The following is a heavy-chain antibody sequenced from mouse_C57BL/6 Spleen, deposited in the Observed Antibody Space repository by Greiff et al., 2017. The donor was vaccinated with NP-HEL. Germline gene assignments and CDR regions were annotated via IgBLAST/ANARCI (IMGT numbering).Heavy chain of an antibody. J-gene: IGHJ3*01. CDR3: ARGRLGRDEFAY. CDR1: GYTFTSYW. V-gene: IGHV1-55*01. D-gene: IGHD4-1*01. Sequence: VQLQQPGAELVKPGASVKMSCKASGYTFTSYWITWVKQRPGQGLEWIGDIYPGSGSTNYNEKFKSKATLTVDTSSSTAYMQLSSLTSEDSAVYYCARGRLGRDEFAYWGQGTLVTVSA. CDR2: IYPGSGST.